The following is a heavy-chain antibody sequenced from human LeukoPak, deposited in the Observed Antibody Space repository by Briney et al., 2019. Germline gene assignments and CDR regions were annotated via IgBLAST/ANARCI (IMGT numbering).Heavy chain of an antibody. CDR3: ARDHDYGGYGAFDI. Sequence: TSETLSLTCAVSGGSISSGGYSWSWIRQPPGKGLEWIGYIYHSGSTYYNPSLKSRVTISVDTSKNQFSLKLSSVTAADTAVYYCARDHDYGGYGAFDIWGQGTMVTVSS. CDR1: GGSISSGGYS. J-gene: IGHJ3*02. D-gene: IGHD4-23*01. V-gene: IGHV4-30-2*05. CDR2: IYHSGST.